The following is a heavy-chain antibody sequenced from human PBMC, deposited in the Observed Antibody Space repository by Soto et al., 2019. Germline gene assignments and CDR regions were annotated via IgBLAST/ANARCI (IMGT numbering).Heavy chain of an antibody. CDR1: GGTFGSYA. CDR2: IIPIPGTA. V-gene: IGHV1-69*01. Sequence: QVQLVQAGAEVKKPGSSVKVSCKASGGTFGSYAISWVRQAPGQGLEWMGGIIPIPGTANYAQKFQGRVTSAADESTSTAYRELSSLRSEDTAVYYCARSQGSSTSLDIYYYYYYGMDVWAQGTTVTVSS. CDR3: ARSQGSSTSLDIYYYYYYGMDV. J-gene: IGHJ6*02. D-gene: IGHD2-2*01.